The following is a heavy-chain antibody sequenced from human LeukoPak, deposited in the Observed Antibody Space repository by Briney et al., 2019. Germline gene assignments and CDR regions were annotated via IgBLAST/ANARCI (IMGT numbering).Heavy chain of an antibody. CDR3: VRDDYDFWSGYQRYFEF. D-gene: IGHD3-3*01. Sequence: LGGSLRLSCAVSGFPFSDYWMTWVRQAPGKGLEWVANINQDGSEKYYVDSVEGRFTISRDSVKNSLYLQMTSVRADDTAMYYCVRDDYDFWSGYQRYFEFWGQGTLVTVSS. J-gene: IGHJ4*02. V-gene: IGHV3-7*01. CDR1: GFPFSDYW. CDR2: INQDGSEK.